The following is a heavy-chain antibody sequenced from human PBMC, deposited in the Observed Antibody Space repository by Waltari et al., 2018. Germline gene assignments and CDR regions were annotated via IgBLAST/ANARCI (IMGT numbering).Heavy chain of an antibody. CDR2: ISSSGSTI. D-gene: IGHD3-22*01. CDR3: ARDRYYYDSSHFDY. Sequence: EVQLVESGGGLVQPGGSLRLSCAASGFTFSSYEMNWVRQAPGKGLEWVSYISSSGSTIYYADSVKGRFTISRDNAKNSLYLQMNSLRAEDTAVYYCARDRYYYDSSHFDYWGQGTLVTVSS. J-gene: IGHJ4*02. CDR1: GFTFSSYE. V-gene: IGHV3-48*03.